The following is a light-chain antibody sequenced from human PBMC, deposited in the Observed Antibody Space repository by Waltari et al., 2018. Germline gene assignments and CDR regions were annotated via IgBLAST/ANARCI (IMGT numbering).Light chain of an antibody. V-gene: IGKV1-9*01. CDR2: AAF. J-gene: IGKJ5*01. CDR3: QQCSTYRLT. CDR1: KDISSY. Sequence: IQLTQAPSSLSASVGDTVTITYRASKDISSYLAWYQQKPEKAPKILISAAFTLQSGVPPSFSGSGSGADVTLTISSLQPEDVAAYYCQQCSTYRLTFGQGTRLEIK.